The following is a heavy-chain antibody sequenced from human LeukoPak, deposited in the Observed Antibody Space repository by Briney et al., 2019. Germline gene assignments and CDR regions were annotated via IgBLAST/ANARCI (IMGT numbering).Heavy chain of an antibody. CDR3: AKRLRGDDASDI. CDR1: GFTFSSYS. Sequence: PGGSLRLSCAASGFTFSSYSMNWVRQAPGKGLEWVSSISSSSSYIYYADSVKGRFTISRDNAKNSLYLQMNSLRAEDTAVYYCAKRLRGDDASDIWGQGTMVTVSS. J-gene: IGHJ3*02. D-gene: IGHD3-10*01. CDR2: ISSSSSYI. V-gene: IGHV3-21*01.